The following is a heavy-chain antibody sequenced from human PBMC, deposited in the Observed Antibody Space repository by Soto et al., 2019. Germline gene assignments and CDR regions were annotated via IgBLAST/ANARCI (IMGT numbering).Heavy chain of an antibody. V-gene: IGHV4-34*01. J-gene: IGHJ4*02. CDR1: GGSFSGYY. CDR2: INHSGST. Sequence: QVQLQQWGAGLLKPSETLSLTCAVYGGSFSGYYWNWIRQPPGKGLEWIGEINHSGSTNYNPSLKSRLTISVDTSKNQSPLKLSSVTAADTAVYYCARGWGRIFDYWGQGTLVTVSS. D-gene: IGHD7-27*01. CDR3: ARGWGRIFDY.